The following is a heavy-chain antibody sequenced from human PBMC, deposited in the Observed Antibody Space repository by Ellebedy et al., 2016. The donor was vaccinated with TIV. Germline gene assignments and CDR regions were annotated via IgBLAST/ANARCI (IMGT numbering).Heavy chain of an antibody. D-gene: IGHD3-9*01. V-gene: IGHV4-59*13. CDR3: ARDVPHYDILTGYSNWYYMDV. Sequence: SETLSLXXTVSGGSISSYYWSWIRQPPGKGLEWIGYIYYSGSTNYNPSLKSRVTISVDTSKNQFSLKLSSVTAADTAVYYCARDVPHYDILTGYSNWYYMDVWGKGTTVTVSS. CDR1: GGSISSYY. CDR2: IYYSGST. J-gene: IGHJ6*03.